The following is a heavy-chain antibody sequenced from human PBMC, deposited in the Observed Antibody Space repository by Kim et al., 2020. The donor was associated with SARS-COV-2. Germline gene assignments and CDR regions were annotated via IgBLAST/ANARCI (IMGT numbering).Heavy chain of an antibody. D-gene: IGHD4-17*01. V-gene: IGHV1-2*05. Sequence: AQKFQGRVTMTRDTSISTAYMELSRLRSDDTVVYYCARGAYGDYSYYFDYWGQGTLVTVSS. J-gene: IGHJ4*02. CDR3: ARGAYGDYSYYFDY.